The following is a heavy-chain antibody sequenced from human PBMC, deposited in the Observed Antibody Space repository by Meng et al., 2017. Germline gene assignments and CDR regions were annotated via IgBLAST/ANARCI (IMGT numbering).Heavy chain of an antibody. J-gene: IGHJ4*02. Sequence: VELVDYGGGLVKPGGSLRLSCAASGFTFSSYSMNWVRQAPGKGLEWVSSISSSSSYIYYADSVKGRFTISRDNAKNSLYLQMNSLRAEDTAVYYCARASSDSSSWYIDYWGQGTLVTVSS. CDR1: GFTFSSYS. V-gene: IGHV3-21*01. D-gene: IGHD6-13*01. CDR2: ISSSSSYI. CDR3: ARASSDSSSWYIDY.